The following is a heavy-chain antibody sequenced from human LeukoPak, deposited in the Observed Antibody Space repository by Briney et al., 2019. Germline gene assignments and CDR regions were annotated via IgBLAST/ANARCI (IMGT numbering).Heavy chain of an antibody. V-gene: IGHV3-15*01. CDR3: TTGGKTYYDFWSGSNDY. J-gene: IGHJ4*02. D-gene: IGHD3-3*01. CDR1: GFTFSSYA. CDR2: IKSKTDGGTT. Sequence: PGGSLRLSCAASGFTFSSYAMSWVRQAPGKGLEWVGRIKSKTDGGTTDYAAPVKGRFTISRDDSKNTLYLQMNSLKTEDTAVYYCTTGGKTYYDFWSGSNDYWGQGTLVTVSS.